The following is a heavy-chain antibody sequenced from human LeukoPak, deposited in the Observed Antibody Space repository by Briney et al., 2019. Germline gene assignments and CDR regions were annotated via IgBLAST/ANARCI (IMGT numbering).Heavy chain of an antibody. CDR3: ARLRSAARLDY. V-gene: IGHV4-34*01. CDR1: GGSFSGYY. D-gene: IGHD6-6*01. CDR2: INHSGST. J-gene: IGHJ4*02. Sequence: SETLSLTCAVYGGSFSGYYWSWIRQPPGKGLEWIGEINHSGSTNYNPSLKSRVTISVDTSKNQFSLKPSSVTAADTAVYYCARLRSAARLDYWGQGTLVTVSS.